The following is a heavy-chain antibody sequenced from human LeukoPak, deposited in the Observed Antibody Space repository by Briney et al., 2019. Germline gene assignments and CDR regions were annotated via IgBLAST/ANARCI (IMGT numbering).Heavy chain of an antibody. CDR1: GGTFTSYA. V-gene: IGHV1-69*05. Sequence: GSSVKVSCKASGGTFTSYAISWVRQAPGEGVEWMGGIIPLLGPSNYAQNFQVRLTVTTDQSTNTAHMELSSLRFEDTAVYYCARASFRAATGASFDFWGQGSLVIVSS. CDR2: IIPLLGPS. D-gene: IGHD1-1*01. J-gene: IGHJ4*02. CDR3: ARASFRAATGASFDF.